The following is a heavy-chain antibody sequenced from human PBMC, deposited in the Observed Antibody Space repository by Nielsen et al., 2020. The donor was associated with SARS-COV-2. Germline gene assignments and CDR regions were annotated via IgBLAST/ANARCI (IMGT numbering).Heavy chain of an antibody. CDR2: ISWNSGSI. V-gene: IGHV3-9*01. D-gene: IGHD6-13*01. Sequence: SLKISCAASGFTFSSYAMSWVRQAPGKGLEWVSGISWNSGSIGYADSVKGRFTISRDNAKNSLYLQMNSLRAEDTALYYCAKIRSSSWEGYFDYWGQGTLVTVSS. CDR3: AKIRSSSWEGYFDY. J-gene: IGHJ4*02. CDR1: GFTFSSYA.